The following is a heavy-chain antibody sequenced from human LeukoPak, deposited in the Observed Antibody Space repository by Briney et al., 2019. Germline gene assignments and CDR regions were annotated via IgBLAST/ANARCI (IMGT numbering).Heavy chain of an antibody. CDR1: GGSFSNYF. CDR2: VHNSGST. J-gene: IGHJ4*02. CDR3: ASSSSWFYSPFDY. D-gene: IGHD6-13*01. V-gene: IGHV4-59*12. Sequence: SETLSLTCTVSGGSFSNYFRGWIRQPPGRGLEWIGYVHNSGSTTYNPSLKSRGTIVLDTSRNQFSLKLSSVTAADTAVYYCASSSSWFYSPFDYWGQGTLVTVSS.